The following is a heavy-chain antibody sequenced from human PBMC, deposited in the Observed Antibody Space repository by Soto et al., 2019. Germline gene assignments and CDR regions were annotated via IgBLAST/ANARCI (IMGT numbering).Heavy chain of an antibody. J-gene: IGHJ4*02. CDR1: GFTFSDYS. V-gene: IGHV3-48*04. D-gene: IGHD6-6*01. CDR2: VSGASDTI. CDR3: AKDLYSSSSVYFDY. Sequence: GGSLRLYCAASGFTFSDYSMNWVRQAPGEGLEWVSYVSGASDTIGYADSVKGRFTTSRDNAKNSLYLQMNSLRAEDTALYYCAKDLYSSSSVYFDYWGQGTLVTVSS.